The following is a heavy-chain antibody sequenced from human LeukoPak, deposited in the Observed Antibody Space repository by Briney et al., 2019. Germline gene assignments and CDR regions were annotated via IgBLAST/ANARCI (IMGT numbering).Heavy chain of an antibody. V-gene: IGHV3-7*01. J-gene: IGHJ4*02. Sequence: GGSLRLSCAASGFTLRDYWMSWVRQAPGKGLEWLANIKQDGSEKYYVDSVKGRFTISRDNAENSLYLQMNSLRADDTAVYYCARSYGSGGTCYRGDYWGQGTLVTVSS. CDR3: ARSYGSGGTCYRGDY. CDR2: IKQDGSEK. CDR1: GFTLRDYW. D-gene: IGHD2-15*01.